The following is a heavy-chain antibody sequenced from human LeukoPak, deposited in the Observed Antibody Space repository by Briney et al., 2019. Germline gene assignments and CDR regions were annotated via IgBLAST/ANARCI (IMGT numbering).Heavy chain of an antibody. Sequence: GGSLRLSXTASGFTFGDYAMSWFRQAPGKGLEWVGFIRSKAYGGTTEYAASVKGRFTISRDDSKSIAYLQMNSLKTEDTAVYYCTRVNRAYYYDSSGYQSSYYFDYWGQGTLVTVSS. CDR2: IRSKAYGGTT. J-gene: IGHJ4*02. V-gene: IGHV3-49*03. D-gene: IGHD3-22*01. CDR1: GFTFGDYA. CDR3: TRVNRAYYYDSSGYQSSYYFDY.